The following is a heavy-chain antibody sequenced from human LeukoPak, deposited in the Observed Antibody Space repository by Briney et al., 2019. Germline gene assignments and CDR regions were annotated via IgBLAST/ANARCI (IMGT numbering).Heavy chain of an antibody. CDR1: GFTFDDFA. CDR3: AYLSSSWYLAGPDY. J-gene: IGHJ4*02. CDR2: IDYNSDGI. V-gene: IGHV3-9*01. Sequence: PGGSLRLSCAASGFTFDDFAMHWVRQAPGKGLEWVSGIDYNSDGIDYAASVKGRFTVSRDNAKNSLYLQMNSLRTEDTALYFCAYLSSSWYLAGPDYWGQGTLVTVSS. D-gene: IGHD6-13*01.